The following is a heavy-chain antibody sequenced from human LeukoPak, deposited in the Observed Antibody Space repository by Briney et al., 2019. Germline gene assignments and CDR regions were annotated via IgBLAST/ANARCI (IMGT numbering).Heavy chain of an antibody. J-gene: IGHJ5*02. CDR3: ARDPGDDFVVPGDP. CDR2: INTNTGNP. D-gene: IGHD2-2*01. V-gene: IGHV7-4-1*02. CDR1: GYAFIDYA. Sequence: ASVKVSCKASGYAFIDYAINWVRQAPGQGLEWMGWINTNTGNPTYAQGFTGRFVFSLDTSVSTTYLQISSLKAEDTAVYYCARDPGDDFVVPGDPWGQGTLVTVSS.